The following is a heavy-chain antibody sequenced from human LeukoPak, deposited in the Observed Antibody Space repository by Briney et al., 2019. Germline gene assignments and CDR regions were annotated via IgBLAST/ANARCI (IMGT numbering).Heavy chain of an antibody. CDR2: ISGSGGST. CDR1: GFSFSSYA. J-gene: IGHJ5*02. D-gene: IGHD3-10*01. V-gene: IGHV3-23*01. CDR3: AKDSYYYGSGVSPGVFDP. Sequence: GGSLRLSCAASGFSFSSYAMSWVRQAPGKGLEWVSAISGSGGSTYYADSVKGRFTISRDNSKNTLYLQMNSLRAEDTAVYYCAKDSYYYGSGVSPGVFDPWGQGTLVTVSS.